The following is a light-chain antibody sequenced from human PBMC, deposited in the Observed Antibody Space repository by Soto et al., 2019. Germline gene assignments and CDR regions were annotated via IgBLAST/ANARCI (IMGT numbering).Light chain of an antibody. J-gene: IGKJ1*01. CDR1: QRISTF. CDR2: TAS. V-gene: IGKV1-39*01. Sequence: DIQLTQSPSSLSASVGDRVTITCRASQRISTFLNWYQQKAGKAPALVIYTASSLHSGVPSRFRGSGSGTDFTLTISSLQPEDFATYYCQQTSDTPCTFGQGTKVEVK. CDR3: QQTSDTPCT.